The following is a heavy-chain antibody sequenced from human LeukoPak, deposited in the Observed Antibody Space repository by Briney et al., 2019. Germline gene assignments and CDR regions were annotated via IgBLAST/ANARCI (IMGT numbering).Heavy chain of an antibody. CDR1: GGSFSGYY. J-gene: IGHJ4*02. V-gene: IGHV4-34*01. Sequence: SETLSLTCAVYGGSFSGYYWSWIRQPPGKGLEWIGEINHSGSTNYNPSLKSRVTISVDTSKNQFYLKLSSLTAADTAVYYCARRDDSSGYHKIFDYWGPGTLVTVPS. D-gene: IGHD3-22*01. CDR2: INHSGST. CDR3: ARRDDSSGYHKIFDY.